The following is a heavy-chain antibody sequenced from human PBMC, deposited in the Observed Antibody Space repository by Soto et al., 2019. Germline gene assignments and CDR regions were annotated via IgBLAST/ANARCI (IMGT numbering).Heavy chain of an antibody. CDR2: ISGSGGST. CDR3: AKDPAYDYIWGSYRSSYFDY. V-gene: IGHV3-23*01. J-gene: IGHJ4*02. Sequence: EVQLLESGGGLVQPGGSLRLSCAASGFTFSSYAMSWVRQAPGKGLEWVSAISGSGGSTYYADSVKGRFTISRDNSKNTLYLQMNSLRAEDTAVYYCAKDPAYDYIWGSYRSSYFDYWGQGTLVTVSS. D-gene: IGHD3-16*02. CDR1: GFTFSSYA.